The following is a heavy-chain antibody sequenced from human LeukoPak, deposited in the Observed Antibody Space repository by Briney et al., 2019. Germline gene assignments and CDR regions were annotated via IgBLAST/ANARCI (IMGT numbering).Heavy chain of an antibody. V-gene: IGHV3-13*01. Sequence: GSLRLSCAASGFTLSNYDMHWVRQATGKGLEWVSGIDIPGNTYYPDSVKGRFTMSRESAENSLYLQMNSLRAGDTAVYYCARAVAGTHWFDPWGQGTLVIVSS. CDR2: IDIPGNT. CDR3: ARAVAGTHWFDP. D-gene: IGHD6-19*01. CDR1: GFTLSNYD. J-gene: IGHJ5*02.